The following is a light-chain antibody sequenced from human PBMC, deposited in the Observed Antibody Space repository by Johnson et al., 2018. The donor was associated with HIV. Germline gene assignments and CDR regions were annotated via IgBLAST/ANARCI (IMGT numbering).Light chain of an antibody. CDR3: GTWDTSLSAGGV. CDR2: ENS. V-gene: IGLV1-51*02. Sequence: QSVLTQPPSVSAAPGQKVTISCSGSRSDMGNYAVSWYQQLPGTAPKLLIYENSKRPSGIPDRFSGSKSGPSATLGITGLQPGDEADYYCGTWDTSLSAGGVFGTGTKVTVL. J-gene: IGLJ1*01. CDR1: RSDMGNYA.